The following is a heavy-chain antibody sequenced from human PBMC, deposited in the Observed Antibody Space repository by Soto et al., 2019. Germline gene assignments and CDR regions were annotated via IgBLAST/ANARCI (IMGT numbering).Heavy chain of an antibody. J-gene: IGHJ5*02. CDR3: ARGIATGQLDP. CDR1: GYTFTRYT. V-gene: IGHV1-3*01. Sequence: ASAKVSCKASGYTFTRYTMNWVRQAPGQRLEWMGWINPDNGNTKSSQKFQDRVIITRDTSASTAYMDLSSLRSEDTAVYYCARGIATGQLDPWGQGTLVTVSS. CDR2: INPDNGNT. D-gene: IGHD2-15*01.